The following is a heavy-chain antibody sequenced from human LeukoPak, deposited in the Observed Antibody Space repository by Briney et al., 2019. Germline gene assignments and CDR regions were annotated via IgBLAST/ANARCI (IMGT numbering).Heavy chain of an antibody. CDR2: IKEDGSET. CDR3: ARDRGSFLFDY. V-gene: IGHV3-7*01. Sequence: GGSLRLSCAASGFTFGNHWMTWVRQAPGKGLEWLAHIKEDGSETAYVDSVRGRFTISRDNAKNSLYLQMSSLRDEDTAVYYCARDRGSFLFDYWGQGTLVSVSS. CDR1: GFTFGNHW. J-gene: IGHJ4*02. D-gene: IGHD3-10*01.